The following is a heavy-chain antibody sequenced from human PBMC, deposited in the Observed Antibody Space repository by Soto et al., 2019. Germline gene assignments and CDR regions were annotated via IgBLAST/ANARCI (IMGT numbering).Heavy chain of an antibody. D-gene: IGHD7-27*01. V-gene: IGHV3-23*01. J-gene: IGHJ6*02. CDR2: ISGSGGST. CDR1: GFTFSTYA. Sequence: EVQLLESGGGLVQPGGSLRLSCAASGFTFSTYAMSWVRQAPGKGLEWVSAISGSGGSTYYANSVKGRFTISRDNSKNTLYLQMNSLRAADTAVYYCAKDRLSGGYYGMDVWGQGTTVTVSS. CDR3: AKDRLSGGYYGMDV.